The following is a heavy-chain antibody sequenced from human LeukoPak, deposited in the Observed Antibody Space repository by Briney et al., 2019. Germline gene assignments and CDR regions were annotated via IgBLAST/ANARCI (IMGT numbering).Heavy chain of an antibody. CDR1: GGSISSYY. J-gene: IGHJ4*02. D-gene: IGHD4-23*01. V-gene: IGHV4-4*07. CDR2: IYHSGST. Sequence: SETLSLTCTVSGGSISSYYWSWIRQPAGKGLEWIGSIYHSGSTYYNPSLKGRLTISADTSKNQFSLRLSSVTAADTAVYYCVRVDNGGNYFDYWGQGTLVTVSS. CDR3: VRVDNGGNYFDY.